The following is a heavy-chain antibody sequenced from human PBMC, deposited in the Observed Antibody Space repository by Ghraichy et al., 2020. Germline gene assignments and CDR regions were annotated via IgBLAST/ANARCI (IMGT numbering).Heavy chain of an antibody. J-gene: IGHJ4*02. CDR2: ISYDGSNK. V-gene: IGHV3-30*04. CDR1: GFTFSSYA. D-gene: IGHD2-15*01. Sequence: GGSLRLSCAASGFTFSSYAMHWVRQAPGKGLEWVAVISYDGSNKYYADSVKGRFTISRDNSKNTLYLQMNSLRAEDTAVYYCARGPEGYCSGGSCYLPDYWGQGTLVTVSS. CDR3: ARGPEGYCSGGSCYLPDY.